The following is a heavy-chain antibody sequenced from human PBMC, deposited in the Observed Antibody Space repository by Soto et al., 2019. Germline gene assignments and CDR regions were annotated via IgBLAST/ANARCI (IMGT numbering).Heavy chain of an antibody. J-gene: IGHJ4*02. CDR2: ISAYNGNT. CDR1: GYTFTGYY. Sequence: ASVKVSCKASGYTFTGYYMHWVRQAPGQGLEWMGWISAYNGNTNYAQKLQGRVTMTTDTSTSTAYMELRSLRSDDTAVYYCATSPDPRSPYYFDYWGQGTLVTVSS. V-gene: IGHV1-18*04. CDR3: ATSPDPRSPYYFDY.